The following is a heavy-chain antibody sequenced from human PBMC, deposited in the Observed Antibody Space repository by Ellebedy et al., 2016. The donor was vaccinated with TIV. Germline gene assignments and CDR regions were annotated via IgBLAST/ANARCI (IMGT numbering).Heavy chain of an antibody. CDR1: GFTFGSSA. V-gene: IGHV3-30*03. J-gene: IGHJ4*02. Sequence: GESLKISXAASGFTFGSSAMHWVRQAPGKGLEWVSLISYDGSNIYYADSVKGRFTISRDNSKNTLYLHMNSLRAEDTAVYYCATHYDTSGYYYGYWGQGTLLTVSS. CDR3: ATHYDTSGYYYGY. D-gene: IGHD3-22*01. CDR2: ISYDGSNI.